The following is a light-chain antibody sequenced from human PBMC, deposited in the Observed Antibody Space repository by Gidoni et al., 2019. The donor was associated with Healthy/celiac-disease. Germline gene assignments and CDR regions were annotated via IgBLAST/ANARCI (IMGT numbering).Light chain of an antibody. CDR1: SSNIGNNA. J-gene: IGLJ2*01. V-gene: IGLV1-36*01. CDR2: YDD. CDR3: AAWDDSLNGLL. Sequence: QSVLTQPPSVSEAPRQRVTISCSGSSSNIGNNAVNWYKPLPGKAPKLLIYYDDLLPSGVSDRFSGSKSGTSASLAISGLQSEDEADYYFAAWDDSLNGLLFGGGTKLTVL.